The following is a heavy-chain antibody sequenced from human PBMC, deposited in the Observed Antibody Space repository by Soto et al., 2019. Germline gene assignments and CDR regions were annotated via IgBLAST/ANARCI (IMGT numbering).Heavy chain of an antibody. D-gene: IGHD1-26*01. CDR1: GYTFSDYY. CDR3: ARGGELRGGVYYYGMDV. J-gene: IGHJ6*02. V-gene: IGHV1-2*04. Sequence: ASVKVSCKASGYTFSDYYIHWVRQAPGQGLEWMGWINPKSGGTNYAQKFQGWVTMTRDTSVSSVYMELPRLTSGDTALYYCARGGELRGGVYYYGMDVWGHGTTVTVSS. CDR2: INPKSGGT.